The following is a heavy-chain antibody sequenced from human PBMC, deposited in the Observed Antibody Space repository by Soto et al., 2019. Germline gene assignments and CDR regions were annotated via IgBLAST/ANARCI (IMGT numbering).Heavy chain of an antibody. CDR1: GFTFSSYG. D-gene: IGHD3-22*01. CDR3: AKEMDDSSGYYYYPTLYYYYGMDV. J-gene: IGHJ6*02. CDR2: ISYDGGNK. Sequence: GGSLRLSCAASGFTFSSYGMHWVRQAPGKGLEWVAVISYDGGNKYYADSVKGRFTISRDNSKNTLYLQMNSLRAEDTAVYYCAKEMDDSSGYYYYPTLYYYYGMDVWGQGTTVTVSS. V-gene: IGHV3-30*18.